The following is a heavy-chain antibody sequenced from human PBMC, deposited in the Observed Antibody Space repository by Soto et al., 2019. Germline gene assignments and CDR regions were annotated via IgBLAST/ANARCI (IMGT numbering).Heavy chain of an antibody. Sequence: GGSLRLSCAASGFTFSSYGMHWVRQAPGKGLEWVAVISYDGSNKYYADSVKGRFTISRDNSKNTLYLQMNSLRAEDTAVYYCAIEGYTHPRGMDVWGPGTTVTGSS. CDR1: GFTFSSYG. V-gene: IGHV3-30*03. CDR3: AIEGYTHPRGMDV. CDR2: ISYDGSNK. D-gene: IGHD6-13*01. J-gene: IGHJ6*02.